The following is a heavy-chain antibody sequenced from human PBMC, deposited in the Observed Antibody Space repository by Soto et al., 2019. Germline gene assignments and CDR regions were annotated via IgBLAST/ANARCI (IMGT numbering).Heavy chain of an antibody. CDR1: GFTFSSYW. J-gene: IGHJ5*02. V-gene: IGHV3-74*01. D-gene: IGHD2-15*01. Sequence: GGSLRLSCAASGFTFSSYWMHWVRQAPGKGLVWVSRINSDGSSTSYADSVKGRFTISRDNAKNTLYLQMNSLRAEDTAVYYCARGGPSSYCSGGSCYDWFDPWGQGTLVTVSS. CDR2: INSDGSST. CDR3: ARGGPSSYCSGGSCYDWFDP.